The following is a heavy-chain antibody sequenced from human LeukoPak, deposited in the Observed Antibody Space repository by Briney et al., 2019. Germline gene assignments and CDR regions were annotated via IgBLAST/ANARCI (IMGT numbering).Heavy chain of an antibody. CDR1: GFTFSNFG. V-gene: IGHV3-33*06. Sequence: GGSLRLSCAASGFTFSNFGMHWVRQAPGKGMEWVSAIWNDESNEYYADSVMGRFTISRDNSKNTVSLQMNSLRDEDTAVYYCAKDAQRGFDYSNSVEYWGQGTLVTVSS. J-gene: IGHJ4*02. D-gene: IGHD4-11*01. CDR2: IWNDESNE. CDR3: AKDAQRGFDYSNSVEY.